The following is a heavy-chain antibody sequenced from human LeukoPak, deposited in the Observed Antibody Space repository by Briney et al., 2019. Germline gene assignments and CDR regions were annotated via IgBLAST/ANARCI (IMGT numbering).Heavy chain of an antibody. CDR1: GYTFTGYY. J-gene: IGHJ4*02. CDR2: INPNSGGT. D-gene: IGHD2-21*01. V-gene: IGHV1-2*02. Sequence: ASVKVSCKASGYTFTGYYMHWVRQAPGQGLEWMGWINPNSGGTNYAQKFQGRVTMTRDTSISTAYMELSRLRSDDTAVYYCARVYHNCGGDCYPSFDYWGQGTLVTVSS. CDR3: ARVYHNCGGDCYPSFDY.